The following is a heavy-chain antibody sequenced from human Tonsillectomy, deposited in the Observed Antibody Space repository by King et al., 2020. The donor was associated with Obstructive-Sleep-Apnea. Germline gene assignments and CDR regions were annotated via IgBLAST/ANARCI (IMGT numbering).Heavy chain of an antibody. D-gene: IGHD5-18*01. CDR2: ISYDGNNK. V-gene: IGHV3-30-3*01. CDR3: AKDHGYSFGYIDYFFDY. Sequence: QLVQSGGGVVQPGRSLRLSCAASRFTFSSYSMHWVRRPPGKGLEWVALISYDGNNKYYADSVKGRFTISRDNSKNTLYLQLRSLTTEDTAVYYCAKDHGYSFGYIDYFFDYWGQGTLVTVSS. CDR1: RFTFSSYS. J-gene: IGHJ4*02.